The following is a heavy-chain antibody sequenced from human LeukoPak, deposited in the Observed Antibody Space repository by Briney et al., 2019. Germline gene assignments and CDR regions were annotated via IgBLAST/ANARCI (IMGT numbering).Heavy chain of an antibody. J-gene: IGHJ6*02. Sequence: PGGSLRLSCGASGFAFSSYSMNWVRQAPGKGLEWVASISSSGTYIYYADSLKGRFTISRDNAKNSLYLQMNSLRAEDTAVYYCAKSRSGRYYYGVDVWGQGTTVTVSS. CDR1: GFAFSSYS. D-gene: IGHD2-15*01. CDR2: ISSSGTYI. CDR3: AKSRSGRYYYGVDV. V-gene: IGHV3-21*01.